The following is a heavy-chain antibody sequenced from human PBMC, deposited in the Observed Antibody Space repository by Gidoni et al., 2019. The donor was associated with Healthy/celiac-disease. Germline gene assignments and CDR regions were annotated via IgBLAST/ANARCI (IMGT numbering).Heavy chain of an antibody. Sequence: QVQLVQSGAAVKKPGASVKVSCQASGYHFTSYGISWVRQAPGQGLEWMGCISAYKGNTNYAQKLQGRVTMTTDTSTSTAYMGLRSLRSDDTAVYYCARCGGYGDYGGYYYGMDVWGQGTTVTVSS. CDR2: ISAYKGNT. J-gene: IGHJ6*02. D-gene: IGHD4-17*01. CDR3: ARCGGYGDYGGYYYGMDV. CDR1: GYHFTSYG. V-gene: IGHV1-18*01.